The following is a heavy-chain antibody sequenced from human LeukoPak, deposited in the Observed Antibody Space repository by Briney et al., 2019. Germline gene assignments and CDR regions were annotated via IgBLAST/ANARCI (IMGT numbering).Heavy chain of an antibody. V-gene: IGHV3-49*04. J-gene: IGHJ1*01. CDR1: GFTFGDYG. CDR3: TKQGYNRFWYGGGSEH. CDR2: IRSKPYGGTP. Sequence: GGSLRLSCTASGFTFGDYGMSWVRQAPGKGLEWIGFIRSKPYGGTPEYAASVKGRFTISRDASKSIVYLQMNSLQTEDTALYYCTKQGYNRFWYGGGSEHWGQGTLVTVSS. D-gene: IGHD1-14*01.